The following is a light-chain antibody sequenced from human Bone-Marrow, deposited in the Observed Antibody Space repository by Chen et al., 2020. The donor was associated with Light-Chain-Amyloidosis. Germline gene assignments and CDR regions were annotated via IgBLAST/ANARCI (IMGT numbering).Light chain of an antibody. Sequence: SYELTQPSSVSVSPGQTARITCSGDVLAKKYARWFQQKPGQAPVLVIYKDSERPSGIPERFSGSSSGTTVTLTISGAQVEDEADYYCSAATDNNLGVFGGETKLTVL. J-gene: IGLJ2*01. V-gene: IGLV3-27*01. CDR3: SAATDNNLGV. CDR2: KDS. CDR1: VLAKKY.